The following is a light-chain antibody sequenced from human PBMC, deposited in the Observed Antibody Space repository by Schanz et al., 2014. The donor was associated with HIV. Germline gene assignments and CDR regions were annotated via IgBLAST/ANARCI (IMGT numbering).Light chain of an antibody. V-gene: IGKV1-9*01. CDR1: QGISSY. Sequence: IQLTQSPSSLSASVGDRVTITCRASQGISSYLAWYQQKPGKAPKLLIFEASSLEPGVPSRFSGSGSGTEFTLTINSLQPDDFATYYCQQYDSYPYTFGQGTKLEI. CDR2: EAS. J-gene: IGKJ2*01. CDR3: QQYDSYPYT.